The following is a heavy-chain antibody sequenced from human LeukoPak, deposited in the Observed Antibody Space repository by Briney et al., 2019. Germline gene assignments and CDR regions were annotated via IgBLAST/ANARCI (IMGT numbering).Heavy chain of an antibody. CDR1: GLSFSSYS. J-gene: IGHJ4*02. CDR2: ISSAGGYI. D-gene: IGHD1-26*01. Sequence: GGSLRLSCAASGLSFSSYSMNWVRQAPGKGLEWVSSISSAGGYIHYADSVKGRFTISRDNSKNTLYLQVKSLRAEDTAAYYCARLGKWEQLLEDYWGQGTQVTVSS. CDR3: ARLGKWEQLLEDY. V-gene: IGHV3-21*04.